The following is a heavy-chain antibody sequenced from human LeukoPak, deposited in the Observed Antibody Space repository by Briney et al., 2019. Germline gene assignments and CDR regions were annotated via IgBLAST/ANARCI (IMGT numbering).Heavy chain of an antibody. J-gene: IGHJ6*02. Sequence: GGSLRLPCAASGFTVSSNYMSWVRQAPGKGLEWVSVIYSGGSTYHADSVKGRFTISRDNSKNTLYLQMNSLRAEDTAVYYCARVRSYEAYYYYYGMDVWGQGTTVTVSS. V-gene: IGHV3-66*01. D-gene: IGHD5-12*01. CDR2: IYSGGST. CDR1: GFTVSSNY. CDR3: ARVRSYEAYYYYYGMDV.